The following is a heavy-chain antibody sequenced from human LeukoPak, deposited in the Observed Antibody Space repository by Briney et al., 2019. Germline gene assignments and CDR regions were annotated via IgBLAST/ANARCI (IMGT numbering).Heavy chain of an antibody. J-gene: IGHJ4*02. CDR3: AREPYSYDFWSGYYTGSTDY. CDR1: GGSISSSSYY. D-gene: IGHD3-3*01. V-gene: IGHV4-39*01. Sequence: PSETLSLTCTVSGGSISSSSYYWGWIRQPPGKGLEWIGSIYYSESTYYNPSLKSRVTISVDTSKNQFSLKLSSVSAADTVVYYCAREPYSYDFWSGYYTGSTDYWGQGTLVTVSS. CDR2: IYYSEST.